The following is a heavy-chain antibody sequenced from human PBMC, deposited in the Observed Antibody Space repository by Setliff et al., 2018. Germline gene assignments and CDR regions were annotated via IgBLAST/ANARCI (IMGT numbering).Heavy chain of an antibody. J-gene: IGHJ4*02. CDR1: GHTLIVYY. Sequence: ASVKVSCKTSGHTLIVYYFHWVRQAPGQGLEWMGWISAYNGDTNYAQKLQDRITISRDTSATTVHMELSSLRSDDTAVYYCARMSTSGPHYDYWGQGTLVTVSS. CDR2: ISAYNGDT. CDR3: ARMSTSGPHYDY. V-gene: IGHV1-18*04. D-gene: IGHD2-8*02.